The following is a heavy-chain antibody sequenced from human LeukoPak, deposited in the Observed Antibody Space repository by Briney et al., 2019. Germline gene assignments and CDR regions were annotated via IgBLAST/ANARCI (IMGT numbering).Heavy chain of an antibody. Sequence: PGGSLRLSCAASGFTFSSYEMHWVRQAPGKGLEWVAVIWSDGSKKYYAESVKGRFTISRDDSKNTLYLQMNSLSADDTAVYYCARDGAVGRPIDPWGQGTLVTVSS. D-gene: IGHD3-10*01. J-gene: IGHJ5*02. CDR2: IWSDGSKK. CDR3: ARDGAVGRPIDP. V-gene: IGHV3-33*08. CDR1: GFTFSSYE.